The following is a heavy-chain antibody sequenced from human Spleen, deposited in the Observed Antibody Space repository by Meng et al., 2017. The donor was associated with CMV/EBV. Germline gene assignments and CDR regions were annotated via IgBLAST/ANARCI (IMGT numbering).Heavy chain of an antibody. J-gene: IGHJ4*02. CDR2: ISSSSYI. Sequence: GGSLRLSCAASGFTFSSYSMNWVRQAPGKGLEWVSSISSSSYIYYADSVKGRFTISRDNAKNSLYLQMNSLRAEDTAVYYCAREYSSSGFDYWGQGTLVTVSS. V-gene: IGHV3-21*01. D-gene: IGHD6-6*01. CDR1: GFTFSSYS. CDR3: AREYSSSGFDY.